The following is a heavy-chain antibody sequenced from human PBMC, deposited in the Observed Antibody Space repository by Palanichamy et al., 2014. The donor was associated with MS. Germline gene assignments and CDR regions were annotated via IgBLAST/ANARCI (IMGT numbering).Heavy chain of an antibody. CDR1: GFTLSNYW. V-gene: IGHV3-74*01. CDR2: IFGDGSGT. CDR3: ARVGYCSGSSCYGVDY. D-gene: IGHD2-15*01. J-gene: IGHJ4*02. Sequence: EVQLVESGGGLVQPGGSLRLSCAASGFTLSNYWMHWVRQAPGMGLVWVSRIFGDGSGTSYADSVKGRFTTSRDNAKNTLYLQMNSLRAEDTAVYFCARVGYCSGSSCYGVDYWGLGALVTVSS.